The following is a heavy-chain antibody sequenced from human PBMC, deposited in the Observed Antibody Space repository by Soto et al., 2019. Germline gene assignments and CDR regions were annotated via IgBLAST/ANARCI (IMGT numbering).Heavy chain of an antibody. J-gene: IGHJ6*02. CDR3: VQTRCGGDCLQSYSSHSYYGLDV. CDR2: ICWDDDK. CDR1: GFSFSSIGEG. Sequence: QITLKESGPTLVKPTQTLTLTCTFPGFSFSSIGEGVGWIRQPPGKALEWLALICWDDDKRSSPSLKRRLTITKDTAKNHVVLTMTNIDPVDTATYYCVQTRCGGDCLQSYSSHSYYGLDVWGQGTTVTVSS. D-gene: IGHD2-21*02. V-gene: IGHV2-5*02.